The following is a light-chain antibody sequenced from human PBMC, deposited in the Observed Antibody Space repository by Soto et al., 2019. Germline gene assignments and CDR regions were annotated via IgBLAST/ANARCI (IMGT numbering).Light chain of an antibody. CDR2: EVS. J-gene: IGLJ3*02. CDR3: CSYTSTNTLV. Sequence: QSALTQPASVSGSPGQSITISCTGVSSDVGGYNYVSWYQHHPGKAPKVMIYEVSNRPSGVSNRFSGSKSGNTASLTISGLQAEDAADYFCCSYTSTNTLVFGGGTKLTVL. CDR1: SSDVGGYNY. V-gene: IGLV2-14*01.